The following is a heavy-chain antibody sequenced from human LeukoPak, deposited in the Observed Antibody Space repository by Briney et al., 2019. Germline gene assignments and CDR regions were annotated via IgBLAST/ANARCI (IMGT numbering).Heavy chain of an antibody. D-gene: IGHD2-15*01. CDR3: ARSGYCSGGSCYPEYFQH. J-gene: IGHJ1*01. Sequence: SETLSLTCTVSGGSISSYYWSWIRQPPGKGLEWIGYIYYSGSTNYNPSLKSRVTISVDTSKNQFSLKLSSVTAADTAVYYCARSGYCSGGSCYPEYFQHWGQGTLVTVSS. CDR1: GGSISSYY. V-gene: IGHV4-59*01. CDR2: IYYSGST.